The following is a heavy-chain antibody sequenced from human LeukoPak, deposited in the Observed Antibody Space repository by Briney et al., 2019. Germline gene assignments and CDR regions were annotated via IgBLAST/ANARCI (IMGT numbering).Heavy chain of an antibody. CDR3: ARDEYYYDSSGPGDY. Sequence: SETLSLTCTVSGGSISSFYWSWIRQPPGKGLEWVGRIYTSWSTNYNPSLKSPVTMSVDTSKNQFSLKLSSVTAADTAVYYCARDEYYYDSSGPGDYWGQGTLVTVSS. CDR1: GGSISSFY. V-gene: IGHV4-4*07. CDR2: IYTSWST. J-gene: IGHJ4*02. D-gene: IGHD3-22*01.